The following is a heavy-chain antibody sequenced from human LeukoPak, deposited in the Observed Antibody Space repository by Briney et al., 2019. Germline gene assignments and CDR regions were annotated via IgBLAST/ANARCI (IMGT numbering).Heavy chain of an antibody. D-gene: IGHD3-22*01. J-gene: IGHJ4*02. CDR3: ARGRRYYDSSGYPKLDY. CDR1: GGSFSGYY. Sequence: PSETLSLTCAVYGGSFSGYYWSSIRQPPGKGLEWIGEINHSGSTNYNPSLKSRVTISVDTSKNQFSLKLSSVTAADTAVYYCARGRRYYDSSGYPKLDYWGQGTLVTVSS. CDR2: INHSGST. V-gene: IGHV4-34*01.